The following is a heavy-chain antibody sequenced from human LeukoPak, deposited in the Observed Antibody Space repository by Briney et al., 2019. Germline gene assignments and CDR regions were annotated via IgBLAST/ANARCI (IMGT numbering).Heavy chain of an antibody. CDR1: GFTFSSYS. CDR2: ISSSSSYI. CDR3: ARDSVGDYYDSSGRFDY. V-gene: IGHV3-21*01. Sequence: GGSLRLSCAASGFTFSSYSMNWVRQAPGKGLEWVSSISSSSSYIYYADSVKGRFTISRDNAKNSLYLQMNSLRAEDTAVYYCARDSVGDYYDSSGRFDYWGQGTLVTVSS. D-gene: IGHD3-22*01. J-gene: IGHJ4*02.